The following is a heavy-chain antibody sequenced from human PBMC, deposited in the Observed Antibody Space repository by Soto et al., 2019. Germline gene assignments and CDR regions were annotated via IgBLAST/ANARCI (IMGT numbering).Heavy chain of an antibody. D-gene: IGHD2-2*01. J-gene: IGHJ4*02. V-gene: IGHV4-59*12. CDR3: ARDSGYCISTSCSPFDY. CDR2: IYNIGST. CDR1: GGSISGYY. Sequence: SETLSLTCTVSGGSISGYYWSWLRQPPGKGLEWIGYIYNIGSTNYNPSLRSRVTMSIDKSKNQFSLKLSSVTAADTAVYYCARDSGYCISTSCSPFDYWGQGTLVTVSS.